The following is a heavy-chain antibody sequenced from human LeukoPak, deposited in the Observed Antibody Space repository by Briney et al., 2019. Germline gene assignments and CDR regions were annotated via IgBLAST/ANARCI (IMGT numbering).Heavy chain of an antibody. J-gene: IGHJ5*02. CDR2: ISSSSSYI. Sequence: GGSLRLSCAASGFTFCSYSMNWVRQAPGKGLEWVSSISSSSSYIYYADSVKGRFTISRDNAKNSLYLQMNSLRAEDTAVYYCARGGIAAAGTFDPWGQGTLVTVSS. CDR1: GFTFCSYS. V-gene: IGHV3-21*01. CDR3: ARGGIAAAGTFDP. D-gene: IGHD6-13*01.